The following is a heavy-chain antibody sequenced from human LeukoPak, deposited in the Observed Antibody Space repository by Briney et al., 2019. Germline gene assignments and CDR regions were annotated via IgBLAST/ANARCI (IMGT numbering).Heavy chain of an antibody. D-gene: IGHD6-19*01. J-gene: IGHJ4*02. CDR2: MNPNSGNT. CDR3: ARDYSSGWPNFDY. V-gene: IGHV1-8*01. Sequence: XAXGQGLXXXGWMNPNSGNTGYAQKFQGRVTMTRNTSINTAYMELTNLRSDDTAVYYCARDYSSGWPNFDYWGQGTLVTVSS.